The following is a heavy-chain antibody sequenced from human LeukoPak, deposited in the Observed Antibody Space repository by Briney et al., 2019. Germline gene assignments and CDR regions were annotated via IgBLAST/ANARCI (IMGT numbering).Heavy chain of an antibody. J-gene: IGHJ4*02. V-gene: IGHV3-48*03. CDR1: GFTFSSYE. D-gene: IGHD3-10*01. CDR2: ISSSGSAI. CDR3: ARSYYGSGSYSQSDY. Sequence: PGGSLRLSCAASGFTFSSYEMNWVRQAPGKGLEWVSYISSSGSAIYYADSVKGRFTISRDNAKNTLYLQMSSLRAEDTAVYYCARSYYGSGSYSQSDYWGQGTLVTVSS.